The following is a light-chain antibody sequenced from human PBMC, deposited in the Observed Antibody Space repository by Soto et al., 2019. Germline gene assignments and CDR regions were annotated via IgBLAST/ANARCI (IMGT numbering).Light chain of an antibody. Sequence: QSASVSGSPGQSITISCTGTSSDVGGYNYVSWYQQHPGKAPKLMIYEVSHRPSGVSNRFSGSKSGITASLTISGLQAEDEADYYCTSYTTSSARVVFGGGTQLTVL. V-gene: IGLV2-14*01. CDR1: SSDVGGYNY. CDR3: TSYTTSSARVV. J-gene: IGLJ2*01. CDR2: EVS.